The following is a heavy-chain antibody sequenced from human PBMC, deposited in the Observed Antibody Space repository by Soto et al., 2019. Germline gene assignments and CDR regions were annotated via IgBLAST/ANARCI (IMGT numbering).Heavy chain of an antibody. CDR3: ARYVGGGYCSSTSCHNRFDP. V-gene: IGHV4-61*01. CDR1: GGSVSSGSYY. J-gene: IGHJ5*02. Sequence: KPSETLSLTCTVSGGSVSSGSYYWSWIRQPPGKGLEWIGYIYYSGSTNYNPSLKSRVTISVDTSKNQFSLKLSSVTAADTAVYYCARYVGGGYCSSTSCHNRFDPWGQGTLVTVSS. D-gene: IGHD2-2*01. CDR2: IYYSGST.